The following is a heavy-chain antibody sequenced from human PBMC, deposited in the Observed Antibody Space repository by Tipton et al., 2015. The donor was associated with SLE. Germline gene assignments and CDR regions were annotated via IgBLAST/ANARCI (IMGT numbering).Heavy chain of an antibody. CDR2: IYYSGGT. V-gene: IGHV4-39*07. D-gene: IGHD3-3*01. CDR3: ARAGVTIFGVVEAGYYYMDV. CDR1: GGSISSSSYY. Sequence: TLSLTCTVSGGSISSSSYYWGWIRQPPGKGLEWIGSIYYSGGTYYNPSLKSRVTISVDTSKNQFSLKLSSVTAADTAVYYCARAGVTIFGVVEAGYYYMDVWGKGTTVTVSS. J-gene: IGHJ6*03.